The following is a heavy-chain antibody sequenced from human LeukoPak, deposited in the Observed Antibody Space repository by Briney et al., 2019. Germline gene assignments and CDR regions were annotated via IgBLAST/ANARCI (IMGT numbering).Heavy chain of an antibody. CDR1: GFTFSSYG. V-gene: IGHV3-33*01. CDR3: ARDIRYSSSWYFDY. D-gene: IGHD6-13*01. CDR2: IWYDGSNK. Sequence: PGRSLRLSCAASGFTFSSYGMHWVRQAPGKGLEWVAVIWYDGSNKYYADSVKGRFTISRDNSKNTLYLQMNSLRAEDTAVYYCARDIRYSSSWYFDYWGQGTLVTVSS. J-gene: IGHJ4*02.